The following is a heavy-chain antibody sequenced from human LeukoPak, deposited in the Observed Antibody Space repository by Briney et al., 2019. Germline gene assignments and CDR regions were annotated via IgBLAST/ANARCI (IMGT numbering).Heavy chain of an antibody. J-gene: IGHJ5*02. CDR1: GGSFSGYY. Sequence: ASETLSLTCAVYGGSFSGYYWSWIRQPPGEGLEWIGEINHSGSTNYNPSLKSRVTISVDTSKNQFSLKLSSVTAADTAVYYCARGVRPPRHWFDPWGQGTLVTVSS. CDR3: ARGVRPPRHWFDP. D-gene: IGHD3-10*01. CDR2: INHSGST. V-gene: IGHV4-34*01.